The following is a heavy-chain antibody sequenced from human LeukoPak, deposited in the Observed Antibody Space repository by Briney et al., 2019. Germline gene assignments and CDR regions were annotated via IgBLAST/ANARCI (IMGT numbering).Heavy chain of an antibody. V-gene: IGHV3-7*01. D-gene: IGHD3-9*01. CDR2: IKQDGSEK. CDR3: AKDQDDILTGYYTTFGSCFDY. Sequence: GGSLRLSCAASGFTFSSYWMSWVRQAPGKGLEWVANIKQDGSEKYYVDSVKGRFTISRDNSKNTLYLQMNSLRAEDTAVYYCAKDQDDILTGYYTTFGSCFDYWGQGTLVTVSS. J-gene: IGHJ4*02. CDR1: GFTFSSYW.